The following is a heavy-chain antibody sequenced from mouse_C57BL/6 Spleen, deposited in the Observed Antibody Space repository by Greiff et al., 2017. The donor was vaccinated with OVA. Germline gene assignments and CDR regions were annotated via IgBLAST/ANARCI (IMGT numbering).Heavy chain of an antibody. Sequence: VQLVESGAELVKPGASVKISCKASGYAFSSYWMNWVKQRPGKGLEWIGQIYPGDGDTNYNGKFKGKATLTADKSSSTAYMQLSSLTSEDSAVYFCARERDYYSNYNAMDYWGQGTSVTVSS. V-gene: IGHV1-80*01. J-gene: IGHJ4*01. CDR2: IYPGDGDT. D-gene: IGHD2-5*01. CDR1: GYAFSSYW. CDR3: ARERDYYSNYNAMDY.